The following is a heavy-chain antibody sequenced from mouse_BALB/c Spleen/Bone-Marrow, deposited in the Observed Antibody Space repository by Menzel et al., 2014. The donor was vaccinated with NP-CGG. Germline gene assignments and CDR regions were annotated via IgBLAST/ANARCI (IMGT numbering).Heavy chain of an antibody. CDR2: IRNKANGYTK. CDR1: GFTFTDYY. Sequence: EVHLVESGGGLVQPGGSLRLFCATSGFTFTDYYMNWVRQPPGKALEWLAFIRNKANGYTKEYSASVKGQFTISRDISQSILYLQMNTLRPEDSATYYCARDMGGLLFDSWGQGTPRTVSS. CDR3: ARDMGGLLFDS. J-gene: IGHJ2*01. D-gene: IGHD1-1*01. V-gene: IGHV7-3*02.